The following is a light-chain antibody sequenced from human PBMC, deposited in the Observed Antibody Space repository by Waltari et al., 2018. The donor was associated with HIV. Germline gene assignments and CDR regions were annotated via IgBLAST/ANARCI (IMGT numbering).Light chain of an antibody. CDR1: RRAIGEYHY. CDR3: SSYTTIYTWV. J-gene: IGLJ3*02. CDR2: DVS. Sequence: QSALTPPASVSGSPGQSITLSCTGTRRAIGEYHYVSWFPHHPTKAPKLILFDVSYRPSGVSNRFSGSKSGNTASLTISGLQAEDEADYYCSSYTTIYTWVFGGGTKLTVL. V-gene: IGLV2-14*01.